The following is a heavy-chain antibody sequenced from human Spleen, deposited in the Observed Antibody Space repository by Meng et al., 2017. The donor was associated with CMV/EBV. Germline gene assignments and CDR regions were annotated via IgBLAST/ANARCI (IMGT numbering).Heavy chain of an antibody. CDR1: GFSFRDYY. CDR2: IDSSGSVI. CDR3: ARMLTTMGF. J-gene: IGHJ4*02. V-gene: IGHV3-11*01. D-gene: IGHD1-14*01. Sequence: LSCAASGFSFRDYYITWVRQAPGRGLEWVTYIDSSGSVIYYADSVKGRFTISRDNAKNSLYLQMNSLRAEDTAVYYCARMLTTMGFWGQGTLVTVSS.